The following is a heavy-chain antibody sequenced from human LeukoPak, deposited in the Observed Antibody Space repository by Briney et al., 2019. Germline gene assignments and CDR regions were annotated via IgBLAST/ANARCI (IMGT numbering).Heavy chain of an antibody. V-gene: IGHV3-66*01. Sequence: PGGALRLSCAASGFTVSSNYMSWVRQAPGKGLEWVSVIYSGGDTYYSDSVKGRFTLSRDNSKNTLYLQMNSLRAEDTAVYYCARERDRGRTSPLFDSWGQGTLVTV. D-gene: IGHD3-16*01. J-gene: IGHJ4*02. CDR1: GFTVSSNY. CDR2: IYSGGDT. CDR3: ARERDRGRTSPLFDS.